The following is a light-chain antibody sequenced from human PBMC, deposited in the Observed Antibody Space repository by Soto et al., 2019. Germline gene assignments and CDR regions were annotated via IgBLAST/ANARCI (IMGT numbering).Light chain of an antibody. CDR1: QSVSSN. CDR3: QQYNNWSPWT. Sequence: EIVMTQSPATLSVSPGERATLSCRASQSVSSNLAWYQQKPGQAPRLLIYGASTRATGIPARFSGSGSGTAFTLTLSSLQSEDFAVYYCQQYNNWSPWTFGKGTKV. V-gene: IGKV3-15*01. J-gene: IGKJ1*01. CDR2: GAS.